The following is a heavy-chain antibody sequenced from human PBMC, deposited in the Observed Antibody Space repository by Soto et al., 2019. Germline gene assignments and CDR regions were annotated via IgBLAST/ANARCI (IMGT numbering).Heavy chain of an antibody. Sequence: QLVESGGGLVQPGGSLRLSCATSGFTFSNSWMTWVRQAPGKGLEWVANIKHDGSEKYYLDSVTGRYTISRDNAKDSLYLQMNSLRAEDTAVYYCARGGWGYFDSGGYLWFDYWGQGTLVTVSS. CDR2: IKHDGSEK. J-gene: IGHJ4*02. V-gene: IGHV3-7*03. D-gene: IGHD3-22*01. CDR1: GFTFSNSW. CDR3: ARGGWGYFDSGGYLWFDY.